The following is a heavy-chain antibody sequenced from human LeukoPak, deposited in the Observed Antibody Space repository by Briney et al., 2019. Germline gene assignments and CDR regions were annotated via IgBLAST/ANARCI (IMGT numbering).Heavy chain of an antibody. Sequence: PSETLSLTCTVSGGSISSYYWSWIRQPPGKGLEWIGEINHSGSTNYNPSLKSRVTISVDTSKNQFSLKLSSVTAADTAVYYCARAPTYGDLEAFDIWGQGTMVTVSS. V-gene: IGHV4-34*01. CDR3: ARAPTYGDLEAFDI. CDR2: INHSGST. D-gene: IGHD4-17*01. CDR1: GGSISSYY. J-gene: IGHJ3*02.